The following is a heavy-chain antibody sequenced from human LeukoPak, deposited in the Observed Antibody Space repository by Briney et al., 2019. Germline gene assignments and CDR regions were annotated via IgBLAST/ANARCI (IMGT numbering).Heavy chain of an antibody. CDR2: VYYSGST. CDR1: GGSIINYY. J-gene: IGHJ3*02. V-gene: IGHV4-59*08. D-gene: IGHD6-13*01. CDR3: ARHSITAGTEYAFDI. Sequence: SETLSLTCTVSGGSIINYYWSWIRQPPGKGLEWIGYVYYSGSTNYNPSLKSRVTIPLDTSKNQFSLKLRSVTAADTAMYYCARHSITAGTEYAFDIWGQGTMVTVSS.